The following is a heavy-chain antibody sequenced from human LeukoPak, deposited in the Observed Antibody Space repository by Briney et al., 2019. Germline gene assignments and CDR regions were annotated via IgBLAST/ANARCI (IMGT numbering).Heavy chain of an antibody. CDR1: GFTFSSYW. D-gene: IGHD3-22*01. Sequence: PGVSLRRSGAASGFTFSSYWMHWLPQGPGNGLVWVSRINSDGSSTGYAYSVKVRFTISRDNTKNTLELQMNSLRAEDTAVYYCERAPRITVIVVEPIDYWGQGTLVTVSS. V-gene: IGHV3-74*01. J-gene: IGHJ4*02. CDR3: ERAPRITVIVVEPIDY. CDR2: INSDGSST.